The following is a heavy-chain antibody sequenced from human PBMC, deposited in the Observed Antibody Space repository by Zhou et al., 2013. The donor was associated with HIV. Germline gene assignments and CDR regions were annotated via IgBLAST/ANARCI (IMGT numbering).Heavy chain of an antibody. D-gene: IGHD6-6*01. CDR1: GFTFSDYF. J-gene: IGHJ6*03. Sequence: QVQLVESGGGLVKPGGSLRLSCVGSGFTFSDYFMTWIRQAPGRGLEWLSYMSSSGATIHYADSVKGRFTISRDNAKNTLYLQMDSLRAEDTAVYYCARDPLRRPGYYYYYYMDVWGRRDHGHRLL. CDR3: ARDPLRRPGYYYYYYMDV. CDR2: MSSSGATI. V-gene: IGHV3-11*04.